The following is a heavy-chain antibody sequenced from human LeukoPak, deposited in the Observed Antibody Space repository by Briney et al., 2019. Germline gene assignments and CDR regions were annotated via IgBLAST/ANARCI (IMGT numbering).Heavy chain of an antibody. J-gene: IGHJ4*02. Sequence: GGSLRLSCVASGFAFNTYVMSRVRQAPGKGLEWVAAINEGGSNTYYADSVKGRFTISRDNSKNMVYLQMNSLRADDTAVYYCAKTAVVITFRFDDWGQGALVTVSS. CDR2: INEGGSNT. V-gene: IGHV3-23*01. CDR3: AKTAVVITFRFDD. D-gene: IGHD4/OR15-4a*01. CDR1: GFAFNTYV.